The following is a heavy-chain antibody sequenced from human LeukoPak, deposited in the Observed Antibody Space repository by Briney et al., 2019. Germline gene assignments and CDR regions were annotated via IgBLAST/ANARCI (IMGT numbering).Heavy chain of an antibody. J-gene: IGHJ5*02. CDR1: GGSISSYY. D-gene: IGHD1-1*01. V-gene: IGHV4-59*08. CDR3: ARHAPDWNDFGWFDP. CDR2: IYYSGST. Sequence: SETLSLTCTVSGGSISSYYWGWIRQPPGKGVEWIGYIYYSGSTNYNPSLKSRVTISVDTSKNQFSLKLSSVTAADTAVYYCARHAPDWNDFGWFDPWGQGTLVTVSS.